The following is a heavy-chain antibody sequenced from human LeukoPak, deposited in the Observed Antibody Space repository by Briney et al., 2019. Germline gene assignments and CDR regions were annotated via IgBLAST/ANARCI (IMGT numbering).Heavy chain of an antibody. D-gene: IGHD2-2*01. V-gene: IGHV3-7*01. CDR1: GFTFSIYW. Sequence: GGSLRLSCAASGFTFSIYWMSWVRLPPGKGLEWVANINQDGSEKYYVNSVMGRFTISRDNTENSLYRQMNILRAEDTAVYYCARSSSIGSVDYWGRGALITVSS. CDR3: ARSSSIGSVDY. J-gene: IGHJ4*02. CDR2: INQDGSEK.